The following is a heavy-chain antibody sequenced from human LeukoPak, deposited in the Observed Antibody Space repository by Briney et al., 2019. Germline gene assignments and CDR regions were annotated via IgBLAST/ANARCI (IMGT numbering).Heavy chain of an antibody. CDR2: ISSSSSYI. J-gene: IGHJ4*02. D-gene: IGHD2-15*01. CDR1: GFTFSSYS. V-gene: IGHV3-21*01. Sequence: GGSLRLSCAASGFTFSSYSMNWVRQAPGKGLEWVSSISSSSSYIYYADSVKGRFTISRDNAKNSLYLQMNNLRAEDTAVYYCARDLSYCSGGSCYREGFDYWGQGTLVTVSS. CDR3: ARDLSYCSGGSCYREGFDY.